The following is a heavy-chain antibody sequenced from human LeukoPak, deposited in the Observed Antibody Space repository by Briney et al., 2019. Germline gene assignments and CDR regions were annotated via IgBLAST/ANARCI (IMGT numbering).Heavy chain of an antibody. Sequence: GGSLRLSCAASGFTFSSYAMSWVRQAPGKGLEWVSAISGSGGSTYYADSVKGRSTISRDNSKNTLYLQMNSLRAEDTAVYYCAKDLHYYGSGSYYSDYWGQGALVTVSS. CDR2: ISGSGGST. J-gene: IGHJ4*02. V-gene: IGHV3-23*01. CDR3: AKDLHYYGSGSYYSDY. D-gene: IGHD3-10*01. CDR1: GFTFSSYA.